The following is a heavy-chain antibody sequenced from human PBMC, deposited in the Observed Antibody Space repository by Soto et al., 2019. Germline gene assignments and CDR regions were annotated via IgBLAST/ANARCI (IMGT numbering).Heavy chain of an antibody. Sequence: ASLKVCCKGSGYTFTNYDINWVRQAPGQGPEWLGWVSPDSDNSGCAQKFQGRVTMTRDASISTAYMELSSLTYEDTAVYYCARGVTRGCDYWGQGTLVTSPQ. CDR2: VSPDSDNS. V-gene: IGHV1-8*01. J-gene: IGHJ4*02. D-gene: IGHD2-15*01. CDR1: GYTFTNYD. CDR3: ARGVTRGCDY.